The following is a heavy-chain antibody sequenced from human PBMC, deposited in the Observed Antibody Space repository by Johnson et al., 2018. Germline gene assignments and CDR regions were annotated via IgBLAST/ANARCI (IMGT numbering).Heavy chain of an antibody. Sequence: EVQLVESGAELKKPGQSLKISCQASGYGFTSYWIGWVRQTPDKGLEYMGVIKPGDSDGRYSPSFQGQVTISADKSVSTVYLHWRGLKASDSAIYYCARGPRVSFLGVTHHPGDDAFHIWGQGKVVTVSS. CDR1: GYGFTSYW. D-gene: IGHD3-3*01. V-gene: IGHV5-51*01. CDR2: IKPGDSDG. J-gene: IGHJ3*02. CDR3: ARGPRVSFLGVTHHPGDDAFHI.